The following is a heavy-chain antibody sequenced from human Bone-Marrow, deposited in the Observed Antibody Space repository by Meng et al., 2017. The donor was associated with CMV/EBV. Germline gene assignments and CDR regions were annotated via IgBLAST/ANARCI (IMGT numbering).Heavy chain of an antibody. Sequence: GGSLRLSCTVSGGSVSSGSYYWSWIRQPPGKGLEWVSYISSSGSTIYYADSVKGRFTISRDNAKNSLYLQMNSLRAEDTAVYYCARGDIVVVPAATPFDYWGQGTLVTFSS. V-gene: IGHV3-11*04. J-gene: IGHJ4*02. CDR1: GGSVSSGSYY. CDR2: ISSSGSTI. D-gene: IGHD2-2*01. CDR3: ARGDIVVVPAATPFDY.